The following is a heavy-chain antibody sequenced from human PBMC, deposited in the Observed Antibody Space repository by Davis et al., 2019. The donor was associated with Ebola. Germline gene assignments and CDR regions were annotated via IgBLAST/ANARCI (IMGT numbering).Heavy chain of an antibody. Sequence: SLKISCAASGFTFDDYAMHWVRQAPGKGLEWVPGISWNSGSIGYADSVKGRFTIYRDNAKNSLYLQMNSLRAEDTAVYYCAREAVTNFDYWGQGTLVTVSS. V-gene: IGHV3-9*01. D-gene: IGHD4-17*01. CDR1: GFTFDDYA. J-gene: IGHJ4*02. CDR2: ISWNSGSI. CDR3: AREAVTNFDY.